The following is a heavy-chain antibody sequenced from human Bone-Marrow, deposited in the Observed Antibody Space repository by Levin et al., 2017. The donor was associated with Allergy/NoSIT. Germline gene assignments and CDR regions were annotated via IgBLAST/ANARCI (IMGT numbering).Heavy chain of an antibody. D-gene: IGHD3/OR15-3a*01. CDR2: LYHTGNT. J-gene: IGHJ4*02. CDR1: GGSVSTNDYY. V-gene: IGHV4-39*01. CDR3: AKHPLATNYWTGHAKSNFDY. Sequence: PSETLSLTCSVSGGSVSTNDYYWGWIRQTPGKGLEWIGSLYHTGNTYHNPSLDSLVTLSIDTSKHLFSLTLTSVTAAAPAIYYSAKHPLATNYWTGHAKSNFDYWGQGTLVTVSS.